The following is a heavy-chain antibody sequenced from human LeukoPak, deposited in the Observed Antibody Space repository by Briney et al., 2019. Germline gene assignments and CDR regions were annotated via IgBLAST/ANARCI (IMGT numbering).Heavy chain of an antibody. Sequence: PSETLSLTCTVSGGSISSGSYYWRWIRQPAGKGLEWIGRIYTSGSTNYNPSLKSRVTISVDTSKNQFSLKLSSVTAADTAVYYCAREFDSSGQGLTHWGQGTLVTVSS. J-gene: IGHJ4*02. CDR1: GGSISSGSYY. CDR2: IYTSGST. V-gene: IGHV4-61*02. CDR3: AREFDSSGQGLTH. D-gene: IGHD3-22*01.